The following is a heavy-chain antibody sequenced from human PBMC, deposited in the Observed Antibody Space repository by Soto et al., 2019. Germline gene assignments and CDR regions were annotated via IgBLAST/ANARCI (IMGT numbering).Heavy chain of an antibody. CDR2: IYYSGNT. CDR1: GGSISSGGYY. V-gene: IGHV4-31*03. CDR3: ARNKRYYYYMDG. Sequence: PSEPLSLTCTVSGGSISSGGYYWSWIRQHPGKGLEWIGYIYYSGNTYYNPSLKSRVTISVDTSKNQFSLKLSSVTAADTAVYYCARNKRYYYYMDGWGKGTTVTISS. J-gene: IGHJ6*03.